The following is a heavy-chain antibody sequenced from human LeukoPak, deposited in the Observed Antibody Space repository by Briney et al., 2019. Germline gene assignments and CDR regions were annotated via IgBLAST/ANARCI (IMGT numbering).Heavy chain of an antibody. D-gene: IGHD2-21*02. CDR2: ISGSGGDT. V-gene: IGHV3-23*01. J-gene: IGHJ4*02. Sequence: PGGSLRLSCAASGFTVSSNYMSWVRQAPGKGLEWVSGISGSGGDTHYAESVKGRFTISRDNSKNTLYLQMNSLRADDTAVYYCAKSHHVTAIDYWGQGTLVTVSS. CDR3: AKSHHVTAIDY. CDR1: GFTVSSNY.